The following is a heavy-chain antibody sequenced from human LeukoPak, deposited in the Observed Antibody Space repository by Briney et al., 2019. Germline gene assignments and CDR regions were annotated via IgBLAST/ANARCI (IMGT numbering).Heavy chain of an antibody. CDR3: ARGRGWTYDS. Sequence: GGSLRLSCAASGFTFTNDFMTWVRQAPGKGLEWVANMRVDGTDIHYVDSVKGRFTISSDNARNSLYQQMNTLRAEDTAVYYCARGRGWTYDSWGRGTLVTVSS. J-gene: IGHJ4*02. CDR1: GFTFTNDF. V-gene: IGHV3-7*04. D-gene: IGHD3/OR15-3a*01. CDR2: MRVDGTDI.